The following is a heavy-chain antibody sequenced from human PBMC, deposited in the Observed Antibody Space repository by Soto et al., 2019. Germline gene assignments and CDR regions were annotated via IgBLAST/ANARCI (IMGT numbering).Heavy chain of an antibody. D-gene: IGHD6-19*01. J-gene: IGHJ4*02. CDR2: ISYDGSNK. Sequence: QPGGSLRLSCAASGFTFSSNAMHWVRQTPGKGLEWVAVISYDGSNKYYADSVKGRFTISRDNSKNTFFLQMNSLRTDDTAVYYCARLAGGWYFDYWGQGTLVTVSS. CDR3: ARLAGGWYFDY. V-gene: IGHV3-30-3*01. CDR1: GFTFSSNA.